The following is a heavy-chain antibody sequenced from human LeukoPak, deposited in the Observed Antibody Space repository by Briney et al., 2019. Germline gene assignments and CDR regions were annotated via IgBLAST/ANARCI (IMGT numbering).Heavy chain of an antibody. J-gene: IGHJ4*02. CDR2: IYYSGST. CDR3: ARHVWLQPFDY. Sequence: SETLSLTCTVSGGSISVYYWSWIRQSPGKGLEWIGYIYYSGSTNYNPSLKSRVTISVDTSKNQFSLKLSSVTAADTAVYYCARHVWLQPFDYWGQGTLVTVSS. D-gene: IGHD3-9*01. V-gene: IGHV4-59*08. CDR1: GGSISVYY.